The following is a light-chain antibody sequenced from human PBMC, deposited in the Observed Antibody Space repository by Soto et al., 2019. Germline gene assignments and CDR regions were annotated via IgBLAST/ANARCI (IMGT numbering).Light chain of an antibody. J-gene: IGKJ4*01. CDR2: GAS. CDR1: QSVTNN. CDR3: QQYNNWPLT. V-gene: IGKV3D-15*01. Sequence: EIVLTQSPGTLPLSPGESATLSCRASQSVTNNYLAWFQQKPGQAPRLLIYGASTRATGIPARFSGSGSGTEFTLTISSLQSEDFAVYDCQQYNNWPLTFGGGTKVDIK.